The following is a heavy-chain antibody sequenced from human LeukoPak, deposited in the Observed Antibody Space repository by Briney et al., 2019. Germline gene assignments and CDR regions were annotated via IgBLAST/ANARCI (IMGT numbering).Heavy chain of an antibody. J-gene: IGHJ3*02. CDR1: GFTFGSYG. Sequence: GGSLRLSCAASGFTFGSYGMHWVRQAPGKGLEWVAVISYDGSNKYYADSVKGRFTISRDNSKNTLYLQMNSLRAEDTAVYYCVGVVVITGAFDIWGQGTMVTVSS. CDR3: VGVVVITGAFDI. D-gene: IGHD3-22*01. CDR2: ISYDGSNK. V-gene: IGHV3-30*03.